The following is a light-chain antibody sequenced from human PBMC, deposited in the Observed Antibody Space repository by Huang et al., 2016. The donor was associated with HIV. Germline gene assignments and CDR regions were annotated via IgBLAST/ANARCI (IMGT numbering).Light chain of an antibody. V-gene: IGKV3-15*01. CDR3: QQYNKWPPYT. J-gene: IGKJ2*01. Sequence: VMTQSPATLSVSPGERATLSCRASESILRNLALYQQRPGQPPRLLIYGASVRLPGIPDRCRGSGSGTEFSLTISSLQSEDFAVYYCQQYNKWPPYTYGQGTKLEIK. CDR2: GAS. CDR1: ESILRN.